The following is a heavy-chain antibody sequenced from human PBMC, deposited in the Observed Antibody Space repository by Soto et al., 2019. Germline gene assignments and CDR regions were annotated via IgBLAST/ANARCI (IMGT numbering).Heavy chain of an antibody. D-gene: IGHD2-8*02. Sequence: EAELVESGGGLVQPGGSLTLSCAASGFIFSDYEVDWVRQAPGRGPGWISYISDGGTTIYYAASVKGRFTISRDDAKKSLYLHMNNLRVDDTAIYFCVKEYCTGGTCFDAFDLWCQGTVVTVSS. CDR3: VKEYCTGGTCFDAFDL. CDR1: GFIFSDYE. J-gene: IGHJ3*01. CDR2: ISDGGTTI. V-gene: IGHV3-48*03.